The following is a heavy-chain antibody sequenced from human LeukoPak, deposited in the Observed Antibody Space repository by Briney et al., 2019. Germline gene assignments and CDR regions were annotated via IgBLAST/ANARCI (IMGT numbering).Heavy chain of an antibody. CDR1: GYTFTGYY. D-gene: IGHD6-19*01. Sequence: SVKVSCKASGYTFTGYYMHWVRQAPGQGLEWMGGIIPIFGTANYAQKFQGRVTITADKSTSTAYMELSRLRSDDTAVYYCARRVAVAARGAFDIWGQGTMVTVSS. V-gene: IGHV1-69*06. J-gene: IGHJ3*02. CDR2: IIPIFGTA. CDR3: ARRVAVAARGAFDI.